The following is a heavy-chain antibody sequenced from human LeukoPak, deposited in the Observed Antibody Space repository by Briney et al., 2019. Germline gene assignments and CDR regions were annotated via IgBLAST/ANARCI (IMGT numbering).Heavy chain of an antibody. CDR1: GFTFSSYS. CDR2: ISSSSYI. CDR3: AKDPPGYSSGNWFDP. D-gene: IGHD6-19*01. Sequence: PGGSLRLSCAASGFTFSSYSMNWVRQAPGKGLEWVSSISSSSYIYYADSVKGRFTISRDNAKNSLYLQMNSLRAEDTAVYYCAKDPPGYSSGNWFDPWGQGTLVTVSS. V-gene: IGHV3-21*04. J-gene: IGHJ5*02.